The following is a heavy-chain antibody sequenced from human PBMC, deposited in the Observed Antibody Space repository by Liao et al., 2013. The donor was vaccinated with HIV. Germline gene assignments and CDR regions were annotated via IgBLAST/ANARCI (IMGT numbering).Heavy chain of an antibody. CDR1: GSSISSDY. V-gene: IGHV4-59*01. D-gene: IGHD3-3*01. Sequence: QVQLQESGPGLVKPSETLSLTCTVSGSSISSDYWGWIRQPPGKGLEWIGYIYYSGSTNYNPSLKSRVTISVDTSKNQFSLKLSSVTAADTAVYYCARGGGYYIPPFDYWGQGTLVTVSS. CDR3: ARGGGYYIPPFDY. CDR2: IYYSGST. J-gene: IGHJ4*02.